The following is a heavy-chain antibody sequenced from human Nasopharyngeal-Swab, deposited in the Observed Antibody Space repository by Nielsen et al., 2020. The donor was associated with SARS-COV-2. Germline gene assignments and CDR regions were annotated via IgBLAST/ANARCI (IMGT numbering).Heavy chain of an antibody. D-gene: IGHD2/OR15-2a*01. CDR1: GASISNTYY. CDR3: ARGGGRKIFFDY. CDR2: IYASGTT. V-gene: IGHV4-4*07. Sequence: SETLSLTCTVSGASISNTYYWNWVRQPAGKGLEWIGRIYASGTTNYNPSLKSRVSMSVDTSKNQFSLNLRSVTAADTAVYYCARGGGRKIFFDYWGQGTLITVSS. J-gene: IGHJ4*02.